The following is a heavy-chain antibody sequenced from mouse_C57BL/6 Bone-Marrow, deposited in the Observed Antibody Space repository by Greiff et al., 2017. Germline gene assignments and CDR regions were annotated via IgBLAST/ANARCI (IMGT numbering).Heavy chain of an antibody. J-gene: IGHJ2*01. Sequence: QVQLQQSGAELVRPGTSVKMSCKASGYTFTNYWIGWAKQRPGHGLEWIGDIYPGGGYTNYNEKFKGKATLTADKSSSTAYMQFSSLTSEDSAIYYCAIYRTTVFDYWGQGTTLTVSS. CDR2: IYPGGGYT. D-gene: IGHD1-1*01. CDR1: GYTFTNYW. V-gene: IGHV1-63*01. CDR3: AIYRTTVFDY.